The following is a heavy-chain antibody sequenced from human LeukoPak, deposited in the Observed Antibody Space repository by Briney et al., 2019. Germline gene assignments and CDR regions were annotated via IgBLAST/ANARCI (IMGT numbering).Heavy chain of an antibody. Sequence: GGSLRLSCAASGFTFSNYMMHWVRQAPGKGLVWVSRIKSDGITITYADSVKGRFTISRDNAKNTLYLQMNSLRAEDTAVYYCARVYAATYYYGSGTYEDYWGQGTLVTVSS. CDR3: ARVYAATYYYGSGTYEDY. J-gene: IGHJ4*02. CDR1: GFTFSNYM. D-gene: IGHD3-10*01. CDR2: IKSDGITI. V-gene: IGHV3-74*01.